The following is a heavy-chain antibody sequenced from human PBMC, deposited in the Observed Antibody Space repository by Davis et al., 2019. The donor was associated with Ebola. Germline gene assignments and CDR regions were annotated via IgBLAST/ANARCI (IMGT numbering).Heavy chain of an antibody. CDR2: MNPNSGNT. J-gene: IGHJ2*01. CDR3: ARALSLAAGVYWYFDL. V-gene: IGHV1-8*01. D-gene: IGHD6-13*01. Sequence: AASVKVSCKASGYTFTSYAVNWVRQATGQGLEWMGWMNPNSGNTGYAQKFQGRVTMTRNTSISTAYMELSNLRSEDTAEYYCARALSLAAGVYWYFDLWGRGTQVTVSS. CDR1: GYTFTSYA.